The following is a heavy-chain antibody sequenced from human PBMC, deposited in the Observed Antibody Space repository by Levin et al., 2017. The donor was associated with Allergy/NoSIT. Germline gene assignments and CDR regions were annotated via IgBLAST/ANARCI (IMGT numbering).Heavy chain of an antibody. CDR2: ISGSGGST. CDR3: AKGPNLWIAAAGTTKDYYGMDV. D-gene: IGHD6-13*01. J-gene: IGHJ6*02. Sequence: GESLKISCAASGFTFSSYAMSWVRQAPGKGLEWVSAISGSGGSTYYADSVKGRFTISRDNSKNTLYLQMNSLRAEDTAVYYCAKGPNLWIAAAGTTKDYYGMDVWGQGTTVTVSS. V-gene: IGHV3-23*01. CDR1: GFTFSSYA.